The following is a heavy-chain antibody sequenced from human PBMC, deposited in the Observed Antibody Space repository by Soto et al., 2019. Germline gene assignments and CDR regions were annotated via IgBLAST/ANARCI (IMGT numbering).Heavy chain of an antibody. J-gene: IGHJ4*02. CDR3: AKDLKAPSY. CDR1: GCTFSTSA. CDR2: ISGGST. Sequence: PRGSLRLSCAGSGCTFSTSAMSWVRQAPGKGLEWVSAISGGSTYYADSVKGRFTISTDNSKNTLDLQMNSLRAEDTAIYYCAKDLKAPSYWGQGTLVTVSS. V-gene: IGHV3-23*01.